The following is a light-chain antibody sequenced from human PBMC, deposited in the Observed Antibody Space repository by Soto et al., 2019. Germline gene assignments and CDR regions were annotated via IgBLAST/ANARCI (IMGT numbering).Light chain of an antibody. CDR3: QQYGISPPYT. CDR2: GAS. J-gene: IGKJ2*01. V-gene: IGKV3-20*01. Sequence: EIVLTQSPGTLSLSPGERATLSCRASQSVSSSYLAWYQQKPGQAPRLLIYGASSRATGIPDRFSGSGSGTDITLPISRLEPEDFAVYYCQQYGISPPYTFGQGTKLEIK. CDR1: QSVSSSY.